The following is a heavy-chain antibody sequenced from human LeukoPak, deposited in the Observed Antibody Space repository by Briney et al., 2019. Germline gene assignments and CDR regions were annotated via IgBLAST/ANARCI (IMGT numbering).Heavy chain of an antibody. Sequence: SETLSLTCAVSGGSFSGYYWGWIRQPPGKGLEWIGEINHDGRITYHSSLKSRLTISVDTTKNQFSLKLSSVTAADTAVYYCARNRGTFVELMFDIWGLGTMVTVSS. V-gene: IGHV4-34*01. D-gene: IGHD1-1*01. CDR3: ARNRGTFVELMFDI. CDR1: GGSFSGYY. J-gene: IGHJ3*02. CDR2: INHDGRI.